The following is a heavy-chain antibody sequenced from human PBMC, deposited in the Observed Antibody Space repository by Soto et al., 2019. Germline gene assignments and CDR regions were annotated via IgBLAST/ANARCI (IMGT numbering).Heavy chain of an antibody. Sequence: SETLSLTCTVSGGSISSSSYYWGWIRQPPGKGLEWIGSIYYSGSTYYNPSLKSRVTISVDTSRNQFSLKLSSVTAADTAVYYCASRITIFGVDYWGQGTLVTVSS. CDR2: IYYSGST. D-gene: IGHD3-3*01. J-gene: IGHJ4*02. CDR1: GGSISSSSYY. V-gene: IGHV4-39*01. CDR3: ASRITIFGVDY.